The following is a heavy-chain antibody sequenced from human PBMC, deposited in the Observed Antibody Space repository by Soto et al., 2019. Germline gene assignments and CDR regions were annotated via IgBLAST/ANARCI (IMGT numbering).Heavy chain of an antibody. J-gene: IGHJ6*02. CDR3: ARSEGGYFYGMDV. Sequence: ASVKVSCKASGGNFASYAIFWVRQAPGQGLEWMGGIIPIFGTATYAQRFQDRVTIKADKSTNTAYMELNSLRFEDTAVYYCARSEGGYFYGMDVWGQGTTVTVSS. V-gene: IGHV1-69*06. CDR2: IIPIFGTA. CDR1: GGNFASYA. D-gene: IGHD3-9*01.